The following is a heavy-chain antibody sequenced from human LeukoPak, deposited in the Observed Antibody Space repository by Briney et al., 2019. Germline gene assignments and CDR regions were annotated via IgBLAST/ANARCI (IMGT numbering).Heavy chain of an antibody. CDR1: GGTFSSYA. J-gene: IGHJ4*02. D-gene: IGHD6-19*01. CDR2: IIPIFGTA. V-gene: IGHV1-69*06. Sequence: SVKVSCKASGGTFSSYAISWVRQAPGQGLEWMGGIIPIFGTANKAQKFQGRVTITADKSTSTAYMELSSLRSEDTAVYYCARVLAVAGFDYWGQGTLVTVSS. CDR3: ARVLAVAGFDY.